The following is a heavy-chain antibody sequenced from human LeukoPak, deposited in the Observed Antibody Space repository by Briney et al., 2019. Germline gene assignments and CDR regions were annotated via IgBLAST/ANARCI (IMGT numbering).Heavy chain of an antibody. CDR1: GYTFTSYY. D-gene: IGHD4-17*01. CDR3: AREVSITSTVTNNWFHP. Sequence: ASVKVSCKASGYTFTSYYMHWVRQAPGQGLEWMGIINPSGGSTSYAQKFQGRVTMTRDTSTSTVYMELSSLRSEDTAVYYCAREVSITSTVTNNWFHPWGQGTLVTVSS. CDR2: INPSGGST. V-gene: IGHV1-46*01. J-gene: IGHJ5*02.